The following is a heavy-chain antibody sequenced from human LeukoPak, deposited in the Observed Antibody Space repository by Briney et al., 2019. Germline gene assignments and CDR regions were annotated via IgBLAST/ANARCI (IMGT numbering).Heavy chain of an antibody. CDR2: ISSSGSTI. J-gene: IGHJ6*04. CDR3: AELGITMIGGV. V-gene: IGHV3-48*03. CDR1: GFTFSTYE. D-gene: IGHD3-10*02. Sequence: GGSLRLSCLASGFTFSTYEMNWVRQAPGKGLEWVSYISSSGSTIYYADSVKGRFTISRDNAKNSLYLQMNSLRAEDTAVYYCAELGITMIGGVWGKGTTVTISS.